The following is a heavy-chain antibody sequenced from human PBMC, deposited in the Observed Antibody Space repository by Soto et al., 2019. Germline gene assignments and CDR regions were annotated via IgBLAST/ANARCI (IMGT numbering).Heavy chain of an antibody. V-gene: IGHV5-51*01. CDR1: GYSFTSYW. J-gene: IGHJ6*02. Sequence: PGESLKISCKGSGYSFTSYWIGWVRQMPGKGLEWMGIIYPGDSDTRYSPPFQGQVTISADKSISTAYLQWSSLKASDTAMYYCARHSSSSSSYYYYYGMDVWGQGTTVTVSS. CDR3: ARHSSSSSSYYYYYGMDV. D-gene: IGHD6-6*01. CDR2: IYPGDSDT.